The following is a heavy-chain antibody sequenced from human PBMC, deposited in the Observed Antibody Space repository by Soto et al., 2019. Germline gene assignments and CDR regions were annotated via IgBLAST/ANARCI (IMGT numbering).Heavy chain of an antibody. J-gene: IGHJ6*02. D-gene: IGHD6-19*01. CDR1: GFTFDDYG. CDR2: INWNSGYM. CDR3: VKDLHYNSGPIYGMDV. Sequence: EVQLVESGGGLVQPGRSLRLSCAASGFTFDDYGMHWVRQAPGKGLEWVSGINWNSGYMAYADSVRGRFTISRDNAKNSLYLQMNSLRAEDTALYYCVKDLHYNSGPIYGMDVWGQGTTVTVSS. V-gene: IGHV3-9*01.